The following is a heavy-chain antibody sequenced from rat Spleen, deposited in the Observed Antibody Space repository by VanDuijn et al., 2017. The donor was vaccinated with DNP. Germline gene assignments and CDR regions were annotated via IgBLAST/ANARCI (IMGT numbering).Heavy chain of an antibody. CDR3: TSNPHIRTAAPFDY. CDR1: GFIFSNYW. Sequence: EVQLVESGGGLVQPGRSLKLSCVASGFIFSNYWMTWVRQAPTKGLEWVASISTGGGNTYYRDSVKGRFSISRDNAKSTLYLQVNSLRSEDTATYFCTSNPHIRTAAPFDYWGQGVMVTVSS. CDR2: ISTGGGNT. D-gene: IGHD3-8*01. J-gene: IGHJ2*01. V-gene: IGHV5-25*01.